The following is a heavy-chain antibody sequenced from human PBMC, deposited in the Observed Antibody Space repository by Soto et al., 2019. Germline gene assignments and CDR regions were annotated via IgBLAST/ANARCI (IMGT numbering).Heavy chain of an antibody. CDR3: ARGDSTDCSNGVCSFFYNHDMDV. CDR1: RYSFTDYH. CDR2: INPKSGGT. V-gene: IGHV1-2*04. Sequence: QLQLVQSGAEVKKPGASVKVSCKASRYSFTDYHIHWVRQAPGQGLEWLGRINPKSGGTSTAQKFQGWVTMTTDTSISTASMELTRLTSDDTAIYYCARGDSTDCSNGVCSFFYNHDMDVWGQGTTVTVSS. J-gene: IGHJ6*02. D-gene: IGHD2-8*01.